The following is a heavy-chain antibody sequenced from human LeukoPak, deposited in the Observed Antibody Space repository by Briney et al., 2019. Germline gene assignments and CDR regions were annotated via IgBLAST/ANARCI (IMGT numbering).Heavy chain of an antibody. V-gene: IGHV3-23*01. D-gene: IGHD2-21*02. Sequence: PGGSLRLSCAASGFTFRNYAMSWVRQAPGKGLEWVSAISDSGAGTYYADSVKGRFTISRDNSKNTLYPQMNSLRAEDTAVYYCVVVTGTWWGQGTLVTVSS. CDR3: VVVTGTW. CDR2: ISDSGAGT. CDR1: GFTFRNYA. J-gene: IGHJ4*02.